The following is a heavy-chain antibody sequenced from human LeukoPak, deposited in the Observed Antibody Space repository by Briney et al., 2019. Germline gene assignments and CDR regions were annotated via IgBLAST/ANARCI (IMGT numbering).Heavy chain of an antibody. D-gene: IGHD1-1*01. V-gene: IGHV3-7*01. CDR3: ATDRDWTLLDY. CDR1: GFTFSGNW. Sequence: GGSPRLSCAASGFTFSGNWMSWVRQAPGKGLEWVANIKQDGSEKNYVDSVKGRFTVSRDNAKNSLYLQMNSLRVEDTAVYYCATDRDWTLLDYWGQGTLVTVSS. J-gene: IGHJ4*02. CDR2: IKQDGSEK.